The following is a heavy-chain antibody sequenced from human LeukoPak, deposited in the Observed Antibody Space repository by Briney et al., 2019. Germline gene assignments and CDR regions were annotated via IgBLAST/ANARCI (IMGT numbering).Heavy chain of an antibody. CDR1: GFTFSSYW. J-gene: IGHJ4*02. Sequence: GGSLRLSCAASGFTFSSYWMSWVRQAPGKGLEWVANIKQDGSEKYYVDSVKGRFTISRDNAKNSLYLQMNSLRAEDTAVYYCARDLYGSGSYSYFDYWGQGTLVTVSS. D-gene: IGHD3-10*01. CDR3: ARDLYGSGSYSYFDY. CDR2: IKQDGSEK. V-gene: IGHV3-7*01.